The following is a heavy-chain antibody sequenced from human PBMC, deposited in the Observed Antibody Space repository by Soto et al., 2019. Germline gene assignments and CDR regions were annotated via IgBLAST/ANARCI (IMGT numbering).Heavy chain of an antibody. J-gene: IGHJ5*01. CDR1: GASISSGAYY. CDR3: ARMSATGTRWFDS. V-gene: IGHV4-31*03. Sequence: QVQLQESGPGLVKPSQTLSLTCTVSGASISSGAYYCSWIRHFPGKGLEWIGAISYRGITHYNPSLNSRVTISRGTSENQFSLKVNSVTAADTAVYYCARMSATGTRWFDSWGQGTQVTVSS. D-gene: IGHD3-9*01. CDR2: ISYRGIT.